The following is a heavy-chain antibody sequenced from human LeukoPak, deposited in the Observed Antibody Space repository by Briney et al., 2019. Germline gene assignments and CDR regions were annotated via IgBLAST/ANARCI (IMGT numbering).Heavy chain of an antibody. CDR1: GFTFSDYY. CDR3: AGEARGYMAFQI. J-gene: IGHJ3*02. CDR2: TSSSGKNI. Sequence: GGSLRLSCAASGFTFSDYYMSWIRQAPGKGLEWVSYTSSSGKNIYYADSVKGRFTISKDNAKKSLYLQMNSLRVEDTAVYYCAGEARGYMAFQIWGQGTMVTVSS. V-gene: IGHV3-11*01. D-gene: IGHD2-2*02.